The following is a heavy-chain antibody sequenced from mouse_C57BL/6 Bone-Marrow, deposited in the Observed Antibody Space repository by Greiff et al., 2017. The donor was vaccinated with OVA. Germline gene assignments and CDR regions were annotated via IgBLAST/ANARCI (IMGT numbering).Heavy chain of an antibody. Sequence: VKLLESGAELVKPGASVKLSCTASGYTFTEYTIHWVTQRPGQGLEWIGRLYPGSGRIKYHEKFKDKATLTADKSTSTVYMELSRFTSEDSAVYFCARHGYDYSSRFSYWGQGTLVTVSA. CDR2: LYPGSGRI. V-gene: IGHV1-62-2*01. J-gene: IGHJ3*01. CDR1: GYTFTEYT. D-gene: IGHD2-4*01. CDR3: ARHGYDYSSRFSY.